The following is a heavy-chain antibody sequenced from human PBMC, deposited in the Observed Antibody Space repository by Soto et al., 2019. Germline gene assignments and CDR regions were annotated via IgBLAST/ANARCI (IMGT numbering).Heavy chain of an antibody. CDR2: IIPIFGTA. CDR1: GGTFSRYS. Sequence: SVKVSCKASGGTFSRYSISWGREAPGQGVEWMGGIIPIFGTANYAQKFQGRVTITADDSTSTAYMELSSLRSEDTAGDYCAAEDFYESRGYPARKFGMDVWGQGTTVTVSS. D-gene: IGHD3-22*01. CDR3: AAEDFYESRGYPARKFGMDV. V-gene: IGHV1-69*13. J-gene: IGHJ6*02.